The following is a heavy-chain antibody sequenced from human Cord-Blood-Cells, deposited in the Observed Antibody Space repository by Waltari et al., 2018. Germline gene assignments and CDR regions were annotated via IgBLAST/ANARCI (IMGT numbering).Heavy chain of an antibody. V-gene: IGHV3-48*02. J-gene: IGHJ4*02. CDR2: ISSSSSTI. D-gene: IGHD2-21*01. CDR3: ARVAYCGGDCYSTPYQYYFDY. Sequence: EVQLVESGGGLVQPGGSLRLSCAASGFTFSSYSMNWVRQAPGKGLEWVSYISSSSSTIDYAESVKGRCTISRDNAKNSLYLQMNSLRDEDTAVYYCARVAYCGGDCYSTPYQYYFDYWGQGTLVTVSS. CDR1: GFTFSSYS.